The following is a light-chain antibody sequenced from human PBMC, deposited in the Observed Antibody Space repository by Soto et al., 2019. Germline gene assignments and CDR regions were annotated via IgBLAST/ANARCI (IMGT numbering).Light chain of an antibody. J-gene: IGKJ1*01. V-gene: IGKV1-5*01. CDR3: QQYSRHWT. CDR1: QNINRW. Sequence: DIQMTQSPSTLSASIGDRVTITCRARQNINRWLAWYQQKPGKAPMLLIYDASSLQSGAPSRFSGSGSGTEFTLTISSLQPDDFATYYCQQYSRHWTFGQGTKVEV. CDR2: DAS.